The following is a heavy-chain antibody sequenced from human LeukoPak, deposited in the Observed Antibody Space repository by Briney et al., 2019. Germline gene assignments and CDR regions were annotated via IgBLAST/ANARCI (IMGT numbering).Heavy chain of an antibody. CDR3: ARNTRIAAAPTSKFDY. CDR2: INTNTGNP. Sequence: GASVKVSCKASGYTFTSYAMNWVRQAPGQGLEWMGWINTNTGNPTYAQGFTGRFVFPLDTSVSTAYLQISSLKAEDTAVYYCARNTRIAAAPTSKFDYWGQGTLVTVSS. D-gene: IGHD6-13*01. J-gene: IGHJ4*02. V-gene: IGHV7-4-1*02. CDR1: GYTFTSYA.